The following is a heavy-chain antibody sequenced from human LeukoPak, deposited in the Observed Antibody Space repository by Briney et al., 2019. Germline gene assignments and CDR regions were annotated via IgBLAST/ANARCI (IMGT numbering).Heavy chain of an antibody. CDR1: GYPNSSGYY. CDR2: IYHSGST. V-gene: IGHV4-38-2*01. CDR3: ARHSNYFDY. Sequence: SSDTLSLLCAVSGYPNSSGYYRGWIRQPPGKGLDWIESIYHSGSTYYNPSLKSRVPIPVDTPKHQFSLKLSSVTAADAAVYYCARHSNYFDYWGQGTLVTVSS. J-gene: IGHJ4*02.